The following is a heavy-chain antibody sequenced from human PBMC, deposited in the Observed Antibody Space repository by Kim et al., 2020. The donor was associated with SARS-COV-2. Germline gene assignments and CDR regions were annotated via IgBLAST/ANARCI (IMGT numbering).Heavy chain of an antibody. CDR1: GFTFSNAW. D-gene: IGHD2-21*01. CDR3: TTDLRWLFLFDY. Sequence: GGSLRLSCAASGFTFSNAWMSWVRQAPGKGLEWVGRIKSKTDGGTTDYAAPVKGRFTISRDDSKNTLYLQMNSLKTEDTAVYYCTTDLRWLFLFDYWGQGTLVTVSS. V-gene: IGHV3-15*01. CDR2: IKSKTDGGTT. J-gene: IGHJ4*02.